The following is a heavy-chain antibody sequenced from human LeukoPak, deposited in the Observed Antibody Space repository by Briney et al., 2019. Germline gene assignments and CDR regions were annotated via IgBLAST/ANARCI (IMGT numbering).Heavy chain of an antibody. CDR1: GGSISSSSYY. V-gene: IGHV4-39*01. J-gene: IGHJ4*02. CDR2: IYYSGST. CDR3: AKAYSGRYDD. Sequence: SETLSLTCTVSGGSISSSSYYWGWIRQPPGKGLEWIGSIYYSGSTYYNPSLKSRVTISLDTSKNQFSLKLTSVTAADTAMYYCAKAYSGRYDDWGQGTLVTVSS. D-gene: IGHD6-19*01.